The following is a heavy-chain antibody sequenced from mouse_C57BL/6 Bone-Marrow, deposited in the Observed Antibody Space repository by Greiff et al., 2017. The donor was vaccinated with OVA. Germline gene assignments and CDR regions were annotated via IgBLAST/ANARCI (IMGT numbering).Heavy chain of an antibody. J-gene: IGHJ1*03. Sequence: VKLQQSGAELVKPGASVKLSCKASGYTFTSYWMHWVKQRPGQGLEWIGMIHPNSGSTNYNEKVKSKATLTVDKSSSTAYMQLSSLTSEDSAVYYCARRTRSYWYFDVWGTGTTVTVSS. CDR3: ARRTRSYWYFDV. CDR1: GYTFTSYW. V-gene: IGHV1-64*01. CDR2: IHPNSGST.